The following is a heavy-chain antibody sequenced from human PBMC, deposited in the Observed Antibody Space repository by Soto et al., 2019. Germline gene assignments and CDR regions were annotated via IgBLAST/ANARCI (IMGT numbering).Heavy chain of an antibody. Sequence: QEQLVESGGGLVKPGGSLTLSCAVSGFTFSDPYMIWIRQAPGKGLEWISSISGSGRNTYYTDSVRGRFTISRDNAKNSVFLQMNSLRAEDTAVYYCVRDRQRGYDRAFDYWGRGTLVTVSS. CDR3: VRDRQRGYDRAFDY. CDR1: GFTFSDPY. CDR2: ISGSGRNT. J-gene: IGHJ4*02. V-gene: IGHV3-11*01. D-gene: IGHD5-12*01.